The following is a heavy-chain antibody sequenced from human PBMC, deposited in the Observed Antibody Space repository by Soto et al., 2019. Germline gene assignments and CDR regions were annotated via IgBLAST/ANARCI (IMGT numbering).Heavy chain of an antibody. CDR3: ARPGWHGVY. D-gene: IGHD6-19*01. V-gene: IGHV4-34*01. CDR2: INHSGST. J-gene: IGHJ4*02. Sequence: PSETLSLTCAVYGGSFSGYYWSWIRQPPGKGLEWIGEINHSGSTNYNPSLKSRVTISVDTSKNQFSLKLSSVTAADTAVYYCARPGWHGVYWGQGTLVTVSS. CDR1: GGSFSGYY.